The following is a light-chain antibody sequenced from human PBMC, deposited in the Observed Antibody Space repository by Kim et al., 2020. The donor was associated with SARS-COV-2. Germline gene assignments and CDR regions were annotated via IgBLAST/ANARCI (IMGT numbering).Light chain of an antibody. Sequence: DIQMTQSPSSLSASVGDRVTTTCRASQGIRNYLAWYQQKPGKVPKLLIYAASTLQSGVPSRFSGSGSGTDFTLTISSLQPEDVATYYCQKYNTALSITFGQGTRLEIK. CDR3: QKYNTALSIT. V-gene: IGKV1-27*01. CDR2: AAS. CDR1: QGIRNY. J-gene: IGKJ5*01.